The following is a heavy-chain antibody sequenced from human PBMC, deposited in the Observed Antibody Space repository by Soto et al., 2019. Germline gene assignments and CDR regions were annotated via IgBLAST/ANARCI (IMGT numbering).Heavy chain of an antibody. J-gene: IGHJ1*01. Sequence: LELSCAASGFTFDDYAMHWVRQVPGKGLEWVSGINWNSGSIGYGDSVKGRFAISRDNAKNSLHLQMNSLSAEDTAFYYCVKDESINWYSGHFRHWGQGTLVTVSS. V-gene: IGHV3-9*01. CDR2: INWNSGSI. D-gene: IGHD6-13*01. CDR3: VKDESINWYSGHFRH. CDR1: GFTFDDYA.